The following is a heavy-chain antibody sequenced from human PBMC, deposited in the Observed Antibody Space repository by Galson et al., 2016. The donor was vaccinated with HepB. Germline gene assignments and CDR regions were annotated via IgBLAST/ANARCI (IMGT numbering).Heavy chain of an antibody. V-gene: IGHV1-69*13. D-gene: IGHD3-22*01. CDR2: ILPILGTA. J-gene: IGHJ3*02. Sequence: SVKVSCKAVGGSLNTYAIDWVRQALGQGLEWMGGILPILGTADYTQKFQGRLTLTADESTSTAYLELRNLRSEDTAVYYCATHFRDSSGYGALDIWGQGTLITVSS. CDR1: GGSLNTYA. CDR3: ATHFRDSSGYGALDI.